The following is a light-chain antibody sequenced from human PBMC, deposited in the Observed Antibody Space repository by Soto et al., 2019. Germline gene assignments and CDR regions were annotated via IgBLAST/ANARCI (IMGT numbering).Light chain of an antibody. J-gene: IGKJ5*01. CDR3: QQRGHWPPIT. Sequence: ETVLTQSPATLYLSPGERATLSCRARQSVSRFLAWYQQKPGQAPRLLIYDASNRATGIPARFSGSGSGTDFTLTISSLEPEDFAVYYCQQRGHWPPITFGQGTRLDIK. CDR1: QSVSRF. CDR2: DAS. V-gene: IGKV3-11*01.